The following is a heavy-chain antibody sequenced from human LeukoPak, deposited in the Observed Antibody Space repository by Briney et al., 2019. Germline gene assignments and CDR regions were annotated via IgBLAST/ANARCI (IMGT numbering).Heavy chain of an antibody. CDR2: IWYDGSNK. CDR3: SRNQGTSTTAPKRRGRFDP. CDR1: GFTFSIHG. J-gene: IGHJ5*02. D-gene: IGHD1-1*01. V-gene: IGHV3-33*01. Sequence: PGRSLRLSCAASGFTFSIHGMHWVRQAPGKGLEWVALIWYDGSNKEYAESVKGRFTISRDNSKNTLYLQMNSLRDEDTAVYYCSRNQGTSTTAPKRRGRFDPWGQGTLVTVSS.